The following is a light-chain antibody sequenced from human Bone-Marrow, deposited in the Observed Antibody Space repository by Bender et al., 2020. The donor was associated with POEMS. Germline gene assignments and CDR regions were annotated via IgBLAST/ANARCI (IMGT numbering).Light chain of an antibody. CDR1: NIGIQS. V-gene: IGLV3-21*03. CDR2: DDT. J-gene: IGLJ1*01. CDR3: QVWDTSTDHLYV. Sequence: SYVLTQPPSVLLAPGKTARITCGGSNIGIQSVHWYQQKPGQAPVLVIYDDTDRPSGIPDRFSGSNSGNTATLTINRVEAGDEADYFCQVWDTSTDHLYVFGPGTKVTVL.